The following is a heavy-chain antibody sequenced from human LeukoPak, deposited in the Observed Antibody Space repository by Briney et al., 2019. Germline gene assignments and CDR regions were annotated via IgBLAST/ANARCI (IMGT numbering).Heavy chain of an antibody. CDR1: GFTFSSYG. V-gene: IGHV3-30*02. CDR2: IRYDGSNK. Sequence: PGGSLRLSCAASGFTFSSYGMHWVRQAPGKGLEWVAFIRYDGSNKYYADSVKGRFTISGDNSKNTLYLQMNSLRAEDTAVYYCAKDLTLLRPSSPDYWGQGTLVTVSS. J-gene: IGHJ4*02. CDR3: AKDLTLLRPSSPDY. D-gene: IGHD1-14*01.